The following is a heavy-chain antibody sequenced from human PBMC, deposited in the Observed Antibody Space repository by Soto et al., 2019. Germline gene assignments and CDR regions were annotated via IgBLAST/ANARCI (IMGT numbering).Heavy chain of an antibody. D-gene: IGHD6-6*01. CDR1: GYTFTSYG. CDR2: ISAYNGNT. J-gene: IGHJ5*02. V-gene: IGHV1-18*04. Sequence: ASVKVSCKASGYTFTSYGISWVRQAPGQGLEWMGWISAYNGNTNYAQKLQGRVTMTTDTSTSTAYMELSSLRSEDTAVYYCARDGISSVRFDTRGQGSLITVSS. CDR3: ARDGISSVRFDT.